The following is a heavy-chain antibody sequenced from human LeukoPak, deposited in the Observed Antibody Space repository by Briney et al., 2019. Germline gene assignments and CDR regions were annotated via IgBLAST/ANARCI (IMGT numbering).Heavy chain of an antibody. Sequence: GASVKVSCKASGYTFTSYYMHWVRQAPGQGLEWMGIINPNGGYTTYAQKFQGRVTMTRDMSTSTVYMELSSLRSEDTAVYYCARESLAVRGVISRGYWFDPWGQGTLVTVSS. D-gene: IGHD3-10*01. J-gene: IGHJ5*02. CDR1: GYTFTSYY. V-gene: IGHV1-46*01. CDR3: ARESLAVRGVISRGYWFDP. CDR2: INPNGGYT.